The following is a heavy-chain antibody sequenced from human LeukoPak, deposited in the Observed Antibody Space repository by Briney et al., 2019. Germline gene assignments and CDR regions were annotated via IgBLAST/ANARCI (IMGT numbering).Heavy chain of an antibody. V-gene: IGHV3-21*01. CDR1: GFTFSSYS. D-gene: IGHD1-1*01. CDR3: ARAGSYVAFDI. CDR2: ISSSSSYI. J-gene: IGHJ3*02. Sequence: GGSLRLSCAASGFTFSSYSMNWVRQAPGKGLEWVSSISSSSSYIYYADSVKGRFTISRHNAKNSLYLQMNSLRAEDTAVYYCARAGSYVAFDIWGQGTMVTVSS.